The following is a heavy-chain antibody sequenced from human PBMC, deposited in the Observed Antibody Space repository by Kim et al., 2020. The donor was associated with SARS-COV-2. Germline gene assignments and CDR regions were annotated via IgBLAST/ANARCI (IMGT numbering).Heavy chain of an antibody. V-gene: IGHV3-23*01. Sequence: GGSLRLSCAASGFTFSDYVMAWVRQSPGKGLEWVSAISGGASNTFYAESLKGRFTISRDNSKHTLYLQMNSLSAEDTAIYYCTRGSSTSVNFYYAMNVWG. CDR3: TRGSSTSVNFYYAMNV. J-gene: IGHJ6*01. D-gene: IGHD3-16*01. CDR1: GFTFSDYV. CDR2: ISGGASNT.